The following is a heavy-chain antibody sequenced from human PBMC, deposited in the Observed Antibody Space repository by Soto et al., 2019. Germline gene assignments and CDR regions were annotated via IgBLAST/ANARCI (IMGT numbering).Heavy chain of an antibody. Sequence: GGSLRLSCPASGFTFGDSYMIWIRHSPGKGLEWISYITFSGNTVYYADSLKGRFTISRDNAKNSLYLQMNRLRAEDTAVYYCARVSWREKYGMDVWGQGTTVTVSS. V-gene: IGHV3-11*01. CDR1: GFTFGDSY. CDR2: ITFSGNTV. CDR3: ARVSWREKYGMDV. J-gene: IGHJ6*02.